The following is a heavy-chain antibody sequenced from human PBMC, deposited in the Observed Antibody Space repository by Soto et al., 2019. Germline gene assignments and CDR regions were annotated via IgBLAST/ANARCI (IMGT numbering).Heavy chain of an antibody. CDR2: ISGSGGST. V-gene: IGHV3-23*01. J-gene: IGHJ3*02. CDR1: GFTFSSYA. Sequence: EVPLLESGGGLVQPGGSLRLSCAASGFTFSSYAMSWVRQAPGKGLEWVSAISGSGGSTYYADSVKGRFTISRDNSKNTLYLQMNSLRAEDTAVYYCVVVITTVYAFDIWGQGTMVTVSS. CDR3: VVVITTVYAFDI. D-gene: IGHD3-22*01.